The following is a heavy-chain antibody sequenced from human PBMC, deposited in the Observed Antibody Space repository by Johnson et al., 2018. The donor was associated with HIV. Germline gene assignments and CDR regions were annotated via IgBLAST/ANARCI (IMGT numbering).Heavy chain of an antibody. J-gene: IGHJ3*02. D-gene: IGHD3-10*01. CDR1: GFTFSNAW. V-gene: IGHV3-15*01. CDR2: IKSKSDGGTT. CDR3: TTGISWFGAITFDI. Sequence: VQLVESGGDLVQPGGSLRLSCAASGFTFSNAWMSWVRQAPGKGLEWVGRIKSKSDGGTTDYTAPVKGRFTISRDDSKNTLYLQMNSLKTEDTAVYYCTTGISWFGAITFDIWGQGTMVTVSS.